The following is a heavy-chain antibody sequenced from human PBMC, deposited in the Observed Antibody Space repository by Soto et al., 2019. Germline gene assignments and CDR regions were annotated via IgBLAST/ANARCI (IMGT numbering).Heavy chain of an antibody. CDR1: GFTFRNYG. V-gene: IGHV3-33*01. J-gene: IGHJ4*02. CDR2: IWHDGSKQ. D-gene: IGHD2-21*01. Sequence: QVQLVESGGGVVQPGNSLRLYCVTYGFTFRNYGMHWVRQFPGKGLEWVAVIWHDGSKQYYLDSVKGRFTISRDDSKITLYLHMNSLQVEDTAIYCCAGDLGVVGPALDYWGQGTTVTVSS. CDR3: AGDLGVVGPALDY.